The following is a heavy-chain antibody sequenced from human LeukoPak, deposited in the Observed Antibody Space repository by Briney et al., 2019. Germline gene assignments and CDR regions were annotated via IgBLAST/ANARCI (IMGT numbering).Heavy chain of an antibody. V-gene: IGHV4-39*07. J-gene: IGHJ5*01. Sequence: SETLSLTCIVSGGSISSSSYYWGWIRQPPGKGLEWVGSIYYSGSTYYNPSLKSRVTISVDTSKKQFSLKLSSLTAADTAMYYCARGSYPGWYSGEFDCWGNGTMVSV. CDR2: IYYSGST. D-gene: IGHD6-19*01. CDR1: GGSISSSSYY. CDR3: ARGSYPGWYSGEFDC.